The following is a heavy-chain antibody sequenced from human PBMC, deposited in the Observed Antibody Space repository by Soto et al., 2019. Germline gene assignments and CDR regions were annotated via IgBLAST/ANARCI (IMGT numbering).Heavy chain of an antibody. D-gene: IGHD3-3*01. CDR1: GYSFTSYW. CDR2: IYPGDSDT. Sequence: GESLKISCKGSGYSFTSYWIGWVRQMPGKGLEWMGIIYPGDSDTRYSPSFQGQVTISADKSISTAYLQWSSLKASDTAMYYCARGLRFLEWYERGPLDYWGQGTLVTVSS. CDR3: ARGLRFLEWYERGPLDY. J-gene: IGHJ4*02. V-gene: IGHV5-51*01.